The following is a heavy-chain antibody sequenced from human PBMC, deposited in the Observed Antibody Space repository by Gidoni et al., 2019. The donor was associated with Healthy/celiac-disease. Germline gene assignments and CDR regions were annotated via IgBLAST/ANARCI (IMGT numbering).Heavy chain of an antibody. CDR3: AREGARTITIFGVATRVAFDI. D-gene: IGHD3-3*01. V-gene: IGHV4-34*01. CDR1: GGSFSGYY. J-gene: IGHJ3*02. CDR2: INHSGST. Sequence: QVQLQQWGAGLLKPSETLSLTCAVYGGSFSGYYWSWIRQPPGKGLEWIGEINHSGSTNYNPSLKSRVTISVDTSKNQFSLKLSSVTAADTAVYYCAREGARTITIFGVATRVAFDIWGQGTMVTVSS.